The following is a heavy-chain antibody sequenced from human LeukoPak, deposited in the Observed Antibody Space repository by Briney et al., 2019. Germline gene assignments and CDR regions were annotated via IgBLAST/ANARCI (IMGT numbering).Heavy chain of an antibody. D-gene: IGHD3-10*01. J-gene: IGHJ6*03. CDR1: GYTFTGYY. CDR2: INPNSGGT. Sequence: ASVKVSCKASGYTFTGYYMHWVRQAPGQGLEWMGWINPNSGGTNYAQKFQGRVTMTRDTSISTAYMELSRLRSDDTAVYYCARDRRGLWFGELYYYYRDVWGKGDTVTISS. V-gene: IGHV1-2*02. CDR3: ARDRRGLWFGELYYYYRDV.